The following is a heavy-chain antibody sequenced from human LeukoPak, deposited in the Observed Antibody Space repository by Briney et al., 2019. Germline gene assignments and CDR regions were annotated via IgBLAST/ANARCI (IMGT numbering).Heavy chain of an antibody. D-gene: IGHD6-13*01. V-gene: IGHV3-20*04. CDR3: ARAHSSSWYWFDP. CDR1: GFTFDDYG. J-gene: IGHJ5*02. CDR2: INWNGGST. Sequence: PGGSLRLSCAASGFTFDDYGMSWVRQAPGKGLEWVSGINWNGGSTGYADSVKGRFTISRDNAKNSLYLQMNSLRAGDTAVYYCARAHSSSWYWFDPWGQETLVTVSS.